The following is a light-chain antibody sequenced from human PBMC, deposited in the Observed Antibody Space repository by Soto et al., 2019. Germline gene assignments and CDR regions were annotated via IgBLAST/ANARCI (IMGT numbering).Light chain of an antibody. V-gene: IGLV2-14*01. Sequence: QSALTQPASVSGSPGQSITIACTGTSSDIGGYNFVSWYQQHPGKAPKLLIYDVGNRPSGVSNRFSGSKSGNTASRTISGIQAEDEAHYYCNSYRTVRTYGFGPGTKVTVL. CDR3: NSYRTVRTYG. CDR1: SSDIGGYNF. CDR2: DVG. J-gene: IGLJ1*01.